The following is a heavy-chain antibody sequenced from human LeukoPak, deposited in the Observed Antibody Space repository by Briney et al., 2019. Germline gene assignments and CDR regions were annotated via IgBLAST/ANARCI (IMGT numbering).Heavy chain of an antibody. CDR1: GYSISSGYY. D-gene: IGHD4-23*01. Sequence: SETLSLTCAVSGYSISSGYYWGWIRQPPGKGLEWIGSIYHSGSTYYNPSLKSRVPISVDTSKNQFSLKLSSVTAADTAVYYCARHDYGGNPFDYWGQGTLVTVSS. CDR3: ARHDYGGNPFDY. CDR2: IYHSGST. V-gene: IGHV4-38-2*01. J-gene: IGHJ4*02.